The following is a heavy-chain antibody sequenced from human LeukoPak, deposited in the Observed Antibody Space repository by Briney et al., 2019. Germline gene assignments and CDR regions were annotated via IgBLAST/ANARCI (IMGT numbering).Heavy chain of an antibody. CDR2: INHSGST. V-gene: IGHV4-34*01. D-gene: IGHD3-16*02. CDR3: ARGPGVFYDYIWGSYRYTGKDAFDI. CDR1: GGSFSGCY. J-gene: IGHJ3*02. Sequence: PSETLSLTCAVYGGSFSGCYWSWIRQPPGKGLEWIGEINHSGSTNYNPSLKSRVTISVDTSKNQFSLKLSSVIAADTAVYYCARGPGVFYDYIWGSYRYTGKDAFDIWGQGTMVTVSS.